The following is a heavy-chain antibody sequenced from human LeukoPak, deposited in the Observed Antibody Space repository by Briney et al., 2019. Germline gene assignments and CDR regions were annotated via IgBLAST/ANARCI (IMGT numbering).Heavy chain of an antibody. CDR2: ISDSGGTT. CDR1: GFTFSNLA. D-gene: IGHD2-2*02. CDR3: ARDDCSSTSCYIAY. Sequence: PGGSLRLSCVASGFTFSNLAMGWVRQAPGKGLEWVSVISDSGGTTYYADSVKGRFTISRDNSRNTLYLQMNSLRVDDTAVYYCARDDCSSTSCYIAYWGQGTLVTVSS. V-gene: IGHV3-23*01. J-gene: IGHJ4*02.